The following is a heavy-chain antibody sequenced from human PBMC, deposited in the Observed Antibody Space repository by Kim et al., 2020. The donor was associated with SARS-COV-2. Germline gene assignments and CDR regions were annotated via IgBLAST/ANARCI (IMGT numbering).Heavy chain of an antibody. CDR2: IYSGGSK. D-gene: IGHD1-26*01. CDR1: GFSISNTY. Sequence: GGSLRLSCAASGFSISNTYMSWVRQAPGKGLEWVSVIYSGGSKYYTDSVTGRFTISRDSSKNTLYLQMNSLRAEDTAMYYCARDEGGELPTLDYWGQGTL. J-gene: IGHJ4*02. CDR3: ARDEGGELPTLDY. V-gene: IGHV3-53*01.